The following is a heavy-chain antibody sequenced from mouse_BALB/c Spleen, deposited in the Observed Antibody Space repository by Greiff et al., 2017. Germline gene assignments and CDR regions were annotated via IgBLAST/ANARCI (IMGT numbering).Heavy chain of an antibody. CDR3: ARRGGYGNYVNAMDY. J-gene: IGHJ4*01. Sequence: EVKLVESGPELVKPGASVKISCKASGYSFTGYFMNWVMQSHGKSLEWIGRINPYNGDTFYNQKFKGKATLTVDKSSSTAHMELRSLASEDSAVYYCARRGGYGNYVNAMDYWGQGTSVTVSS. D-gene: IGHD2-1*01. CDR2: INPYNGDT. V-gene: IGHV1-20*02. CDR1: GYSFTGYF.